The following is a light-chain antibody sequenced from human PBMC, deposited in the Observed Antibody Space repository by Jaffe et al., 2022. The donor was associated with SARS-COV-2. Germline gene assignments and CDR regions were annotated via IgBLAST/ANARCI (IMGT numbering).Light chain of an antibody. CDR2: ANN. CDR3: GTWDNSLSSYV. Sequence: QSVLTQPPSVSAAPGQKVTVPCSGSSSNFENSYVSWYQQLPRTAPKLLIYANNRRPSGIPDRFSGSKSGTSATLGITGLQAGDEADYYCGTWDNSLSSYVFGAGTKVTVL. J-gene: IGLJ1*01. V-gene: IGLV1-51*02. CDR1: SSNFENSY.